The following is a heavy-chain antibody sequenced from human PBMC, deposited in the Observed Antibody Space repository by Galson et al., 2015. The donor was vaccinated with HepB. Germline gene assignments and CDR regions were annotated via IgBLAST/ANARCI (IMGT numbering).Heavy chain of an antibody. J-gene: IGHJ4*02. CDR3: TRDPIAARAGFDY. CDR2: INPNSGGT. D-gene: IGHD6-6*01. V-gene: IGHV1-2*02. CDR1: GYTFTGYY. Sequence: SVKVSCKASGYTFTGYYMHWVRQAPGQGLEWMGWINPNSGGTNYAQKFQGRVTMTRDTPISTAYMELSRLRSDDTAVYYCTRDPIAARAGFDYWGQGTLVTVSS.